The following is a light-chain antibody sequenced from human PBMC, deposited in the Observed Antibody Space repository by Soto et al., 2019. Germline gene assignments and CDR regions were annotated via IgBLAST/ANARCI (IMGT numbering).Light chain of an antibody. CDR2: DVS. CDR3: CSFAGSYTYV. Sequence: QSVLTQPRSVSGSPGQSVTISCTGTSSDVGRYDYVSWYQQHPGKAPKLIIYDVSERPSGVPERFSGSKFGTTASLTISGLQAEDEADYSCCSFAGSYTYVFGTGTKLTVL. V-gene: IGLV2-11*01. J-gene: IGLJ1*01. CDR1: SSDVGRYDY.